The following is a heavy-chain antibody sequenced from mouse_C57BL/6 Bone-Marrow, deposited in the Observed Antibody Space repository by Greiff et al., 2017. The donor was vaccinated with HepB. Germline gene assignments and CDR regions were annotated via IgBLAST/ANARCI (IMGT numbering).Heavy chain of an antibody. CDR3: ARPNYYGSSYFDY. CDR1: GFNIKNTY. Sequence: VQLQQSVAELVRPGASVKLSCTASGFNIKNTYMHWVKQRPEQGLEWIGRIDPANGNTKYAPKFQGKATITADTSSNTAYLQLSSLTSEDTAIYCWARPNYYGSSYFDYWGQGTTLTVSS. J-gene: IGHJ2*01. CDR2: IDPANGNT. D-gene: IGHD1-1*01. V-gene: IGHV14-3*01.